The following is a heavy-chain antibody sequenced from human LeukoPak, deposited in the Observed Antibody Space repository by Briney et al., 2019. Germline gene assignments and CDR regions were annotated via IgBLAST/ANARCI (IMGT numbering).Heavy chain of an antibody. V-gene: IGHV3-13*04. CDR1: GFTFSSYD. Sequence: GGSLRLSCAASGFTFSSYDMHWVRQATGKGLEWFSAIGAAGDTYYPASVKGRFTISRENSKKSLYLQMKSLRAGDTAVYYCARGDSSGSGWYFDLWGRGTLVTVSS. CDR2: IGAAGDT. CDR3: ARGDSSGSGWYFDL. J-gene: IGHJ2*01. D-gene: IGHD6-19*01.